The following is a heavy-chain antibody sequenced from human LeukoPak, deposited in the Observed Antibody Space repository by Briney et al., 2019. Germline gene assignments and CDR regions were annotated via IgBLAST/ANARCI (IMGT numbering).Heavy chain of an antibody. Sequence: SETLSLTCTVSGYSINSGYQWAWIRQSPGRGLEWIGSIYHDGGAHYNPSLSSRVVISVDTSNNQFSLRLSSVTVADTAVYYCARDPRWLTPDCTSLSCYENYFDPWGRGTLVTVSS. D-gene: IGHD2-2*01. CDR1: GYSINSGYQ. CDR3: ARDPRWLTPDCTSLSCYENYFDP. V-gene: IGHV4-38-2*02. CDR2: IYHDGGA. J-gene: IGHJ5*02.